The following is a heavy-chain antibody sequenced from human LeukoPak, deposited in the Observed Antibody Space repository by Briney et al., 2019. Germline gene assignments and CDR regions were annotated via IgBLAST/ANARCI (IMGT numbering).Heavy chain of an antibody. V-gene: IGHV3-74*01. CDR3: IRDFRSADL. CDR2: IYVDGRTT. CDR1: GFTFSNYW. Sequence: GGSLRLSCVASGFTFSNYWMHWVRQPPGKGPVWVSRIYVDGRTTNYADSVKGRFTISRDNAKNTVYLEMNSLSVEDTATYYCIRDFRSADLWGQGTLVTVTS. J-gene: IGHJ5*02.